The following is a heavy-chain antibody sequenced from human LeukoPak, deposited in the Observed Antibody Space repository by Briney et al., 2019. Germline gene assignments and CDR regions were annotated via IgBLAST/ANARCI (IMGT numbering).Heavy chain of an antibody. Sequence: PGRSLRLSCAASGFTFSSYAMHWVRQAPGKGLEWVAVISYDGSNKYYADSVKGRFTISRDNSKNTLYLQMNSLRAEDTAVYYCARTYDSSGYYYYYYMDVWGKGPTVTVSS. CDR3: ARTYDSSGYYYYYYMDV. D-gene: IGHD3-22*01. CDR2: ISYDGSNK. V-gene: IGHV3-30*04. J-gene: IGHJ6*03. CDR1: GFTFSSYA.